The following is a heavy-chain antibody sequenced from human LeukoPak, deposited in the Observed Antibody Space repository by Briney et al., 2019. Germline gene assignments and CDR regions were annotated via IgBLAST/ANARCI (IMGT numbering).Heavy chain of an antibody. Sequence: PGGSLRLSCAASGFTFSSYGVYWVRQAPGKGLEWVAFIRYDGSNKYYADSVKGRFTVSRDNSKNSLYLQMSSLRAEDTAVYYCARAKRNGFDIWGQGTMVTVSS. CDR1: GFTFSSYG. J-gene: IGHJ3*02. CDR2: IRYDGSNK. V-gene: IGHV3-30*02. CDR3: ARAKRNGFDI.